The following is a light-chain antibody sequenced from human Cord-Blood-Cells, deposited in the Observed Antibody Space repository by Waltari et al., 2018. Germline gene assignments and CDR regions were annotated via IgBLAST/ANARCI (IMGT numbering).Light chain of an antibody. Sequence: IVLTQSPATLSLSPGESATLSCRASQSVSSYLAWYQQKPGQAPRLLIYDASNRATGTPARFSGSGSGTDFTLTISSLEPEDFAVYYCQQRSNWGFTFGPGTKVDIK. J-gene: IGKJ3*01. V-gene: IGKV3-11*01. CDR1: QSVSSY. CDR2: DAS. CDR3: QQRSNWGFT.